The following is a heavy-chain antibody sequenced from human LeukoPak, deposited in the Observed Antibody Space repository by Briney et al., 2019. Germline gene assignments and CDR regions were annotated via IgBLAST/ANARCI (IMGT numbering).Heavy chain of an antibody. D-gene: IGHD2-8*02. J-gene: IGHJ4*02. CDR2: IYNDGGT. V-gene: IGHV3-53*01. CDR3: GTSRSRTSGFDY. CDR1: GFTISSNY. Sequence: GGSLRLSCAASGFTISSNYMNWVRQAPGKGLEWVSVIYNDGGTYYADSVKGRFTISRDNSKNTLYLQMNSLRAEDTAVYYCGTSRSRTSGFDYWGQGTLVTVSS.